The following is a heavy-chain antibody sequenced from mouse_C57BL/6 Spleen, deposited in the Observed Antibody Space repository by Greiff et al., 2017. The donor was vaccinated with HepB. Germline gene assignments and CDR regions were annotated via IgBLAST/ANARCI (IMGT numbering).Heavy chain of an antibody. Sequence: QVQLQQSGAELVRPGASVTLSCKASGYTFTDYEMHWVKQTPVHGLEWIGAIDPETGGTAYNQKFKGKAILTADKSSSTAYMELRSLTSEDSAVYYCTREITTVVDYWGQGTTLTVSS. J-gene: IGHJ2*01. CDR1: GYTFTDYE. V-gene: IGHV1-15*01. CDR3: TREITTVVDY. D-gene: IGHD1-1*01. CDR2: IDPETGGT.